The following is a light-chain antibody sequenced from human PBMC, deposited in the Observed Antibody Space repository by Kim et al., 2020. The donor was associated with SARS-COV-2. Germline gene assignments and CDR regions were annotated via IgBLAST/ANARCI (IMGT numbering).Light chain of an antibody. CDR1: SSDVGGYNF. J-gene: IGLJ3*02. Sequence: SVPISCTGTSSDVGGYNFVSWYQQHPGKAPKLMIYDVSKRPSGVPDRFSGSKSGNTASLTISGLQAEDEADYYCCSYAGSSWVFGGGTQLTVL. CDR3: CSYAGSSWV. CDR2: DVS. V-gene: IGLV2-11*01.